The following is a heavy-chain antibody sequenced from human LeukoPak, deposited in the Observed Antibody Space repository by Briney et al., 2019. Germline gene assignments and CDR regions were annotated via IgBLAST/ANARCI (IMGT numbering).Heavy chain of an antibody. V-gene: IGHV1-69*13. Sequence: SVKVSCKASGGTFSSYAISWVRQAPGQGLEWMGGIIPIFGTANYAQKFQGRVTITADESTSTAYMELSSLRSEDTAVYYCARDSWYSSSWYASYYYYYMDVWGKGTTVTVSS. CDR2: IIPIFGTA. J-gene: IGHJ6*03. CDR3: ARDSWYSSSWYASYYYYYMDV. CDR1: GGTFSSYA. D-gene: IGHD6-13*01.